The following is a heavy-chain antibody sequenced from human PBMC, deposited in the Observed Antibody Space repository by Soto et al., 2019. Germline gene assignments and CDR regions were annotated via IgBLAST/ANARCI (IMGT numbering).Heavy chain of an antibody. Sequence: QVQLVQSGSEVKEPGASVKVSCKASGYIFTHYGISWVRQAPGQGLEWMAWTSAYNDDTNYAPKIHDRVTLTTDTSTGTAYMELRSLRSDDTAVYYCARDEKVTCSGPSCDYFDSWGQGTLVTLSS. J-gene: IGHJ4*02. V-gene: IGHV1-18*04. CDR3: ARDEKVTCSGPSCDYFDS. D-gene: IGHD2-2*01. CDR1: GYIFTHYG. CDR2: TSAYNDDT.